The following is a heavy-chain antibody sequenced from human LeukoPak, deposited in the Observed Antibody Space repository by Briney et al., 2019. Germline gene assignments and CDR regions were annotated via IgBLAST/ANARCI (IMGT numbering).Heavy chain of an antibody. Sequence: GGSLRLSCAASGFTFGTYAMHWVRQAPGKGLEWEAAILSDGSIQNTADSVRGRFIISRDNSKNTLFLQMNRLRTEDTAVYYCARGAILGGYNLIDDWGQGTLVTVSS. D-gene: IGHD1-26*01. CDR3: ARGAILGGYNLIDD. J-gene: IGHJ4*02. CDR2: ILSDGSIQ. V-gene: IGHV3-30*04. CDR1: GFTFGTYA.